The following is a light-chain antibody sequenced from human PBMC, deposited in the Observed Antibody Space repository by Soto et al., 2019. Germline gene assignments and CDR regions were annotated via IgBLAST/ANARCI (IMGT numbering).Light chain of an antibody. J-gene: IGKJ4*01. Sequence: EIVMTQSPATLSVSPGETTRLACRASQSINSDVAWYQQKVGQTPRLLIYGASTRATGIPARFSGCGSGTDFTLTISRLEPEDFAVYYCQQFSSYPLTVGAGTKVDIK. CDR3: QQFSSYPLT. CDR1: QSINSD. V-gene: IGKV3-15*01. CDR2: GAS.